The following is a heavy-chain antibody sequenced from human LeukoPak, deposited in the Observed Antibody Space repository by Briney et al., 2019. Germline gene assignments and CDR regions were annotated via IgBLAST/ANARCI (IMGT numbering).Heavy chain of an antibody. CDR1: GYTFTDYY. J-gene: IGHJ4*02. Sequence: ASVKVSCKASGYTFTDYYMHWVRQAPGQGLEWMGWINPNSGGTNYAQKFQGRVTMTRDTSISTAYMEPSRLRSDDTAVYYCARQYCSGGTCTSPFDYWGQGTLVTVSS. CDR2: INPNSGGT. V-gene: IGHV1-2*02. CDR3: ARQYCSGGTCTSPFDY. D-gene: IGHD2-15*01.